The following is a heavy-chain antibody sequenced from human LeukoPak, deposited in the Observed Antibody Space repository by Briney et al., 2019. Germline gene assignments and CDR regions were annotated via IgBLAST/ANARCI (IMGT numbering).Heavy chain of an antibody. CDR3: ARVKKRYSSSWLNWFDP. CDR2: ISAYNGNT. D-gene: IGHD6-13*01. V-gene: IGHV1-18*01. J-gene: IGHJ5*02. CDR1: GYTFTSYG. Sequence: GASVKVSCKASGYTFTSYGISWVRQAPGQGREWMGWISAYNGNTNYAQKLQGRVTMTTDTSTSTAYMELRSLRTDDTAVYYCARVKKRYSSSWLNWFDPWGQGTLVTVSS.